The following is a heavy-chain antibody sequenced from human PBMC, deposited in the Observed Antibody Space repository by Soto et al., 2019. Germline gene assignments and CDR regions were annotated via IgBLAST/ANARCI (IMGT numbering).Heavy chain of an antibody. CDR3: ARSSYYYDSSGYYPFDY. D-gene: IGHD3-22*01. Sequence: SSVTLSLACTVTSGAIGSEYWSWIPQPPGKGLEWIGYIYYSGSTNYNPSLKSRVTISVDTSKNQFSLKLSSVTAADTAVYYCARSSYYYDSSGYYPFDYWGQGTLVTVS. J-gene: IGHJ4*02. CDR1: SGAIGSEY. CDR2: IYYSGST. V-gene: IGHV4-59*08.